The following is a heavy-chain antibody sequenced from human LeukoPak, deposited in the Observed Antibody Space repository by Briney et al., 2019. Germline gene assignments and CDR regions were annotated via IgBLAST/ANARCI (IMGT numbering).Heavy chain of an antibody. V-gene: IGHV3-48*04. CDR2: ISSSSDTI. J-gene: IGHJ5*02. Sequence: GGSLRLSCAASGFTFGPYTMNWVRQAPGKGLEWVSYISSSSDTIYYADSVKGRFTISRDNGKNSLYLQMNSLRAEDTALYYCVRDRCSSTSCHDSPNWFDPWGQGTLVTVSS. CDR3: VRDRCSSTSCHDSPNWFDP. D-gene: IGHD2-2*01. CDR1: GFTFGPYT.